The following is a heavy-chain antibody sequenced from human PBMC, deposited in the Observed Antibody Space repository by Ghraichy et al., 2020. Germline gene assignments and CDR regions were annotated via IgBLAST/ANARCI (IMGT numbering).Heavy chain of an antibody. CDR1: GGSFSGYY. V-gene: IGHV4-34*01. Sequence: ETLSLTCAVYGGSFSGYYWSWIRQPPGKGLEWIGEINHSGSTNYNPSLKSRVTISVDTSKNQFSLKLSSVTAADTAVYYCARVPHGASGYYFGGRYYYYGMDVWGQGTTVTVSS. J-gene: IGHJ6*02. CDR2: INHSGST. D-gene: IGHD3-3*01. CDR3: ARVPHGASGYYFGGRYYYYGMDV.